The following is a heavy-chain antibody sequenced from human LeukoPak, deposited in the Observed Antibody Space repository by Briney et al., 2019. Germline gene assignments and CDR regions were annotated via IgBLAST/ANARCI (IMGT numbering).Heavy chain of an antibody. J-gene: IGHJ4*02. D-gene: IGHD5-18*01. V-gene: IGHV4-59*08. CDR1: GGSISSYY. CDR3: ARLGGYSYGYTDY. CDR2: IYYSGST. Sequence: SETLSLTCTGSGGSISSYYWSWIRQPPGKRLEWIGYIYYSGSTNYNPSLKSRVTISLDTSKNQFSLKLSSVTAADTAVYYCARLGGYSYGYTDYWGQGTLVTVSS.